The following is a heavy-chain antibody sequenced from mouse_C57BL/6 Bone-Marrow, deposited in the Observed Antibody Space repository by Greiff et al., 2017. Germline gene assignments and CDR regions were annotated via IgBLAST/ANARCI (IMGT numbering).Heavy chain of an antibody. CDR1: GFTFSDYG. V-gene: IGHV5-17*01. D-gene: IGHD1-1*01. J-gene: IGHJ2*01. Sequence: EVQVVESGGGLVKPGGSLKLSCAASGFTFSDYGMHWVRQAPEKGLEWVAYISSGSSTIYYADTVKGRFTISRDNAKNTLFLQMTSLRSEDTAMYYCARGDYGSPFDYWGKGTTLTVAS. CDR3: ARGDYGSPFDY. CDR2: ISSGSSTI.